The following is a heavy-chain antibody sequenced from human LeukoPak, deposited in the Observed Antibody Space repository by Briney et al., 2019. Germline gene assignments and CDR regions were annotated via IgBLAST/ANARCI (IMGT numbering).Heavy chain of an antibody. CDR2: ISAYNGNT. J-gene: IGHJ4*02. V-gene: IGHV1-18*01. D-gene: IGHD6-6*01. CDR1: GYTFSSYG. Sequence: GASVKVSCKASGYTFSSYGIDWVRQAPGQGLEWMGWISAYNGNTHYAQHLQGRATMTTDTSTSTAYMELRSLRSDDTAVYYCARGVAARPFDYWGQGTLVTVSS. CDR3: ARGVAARPFDY.